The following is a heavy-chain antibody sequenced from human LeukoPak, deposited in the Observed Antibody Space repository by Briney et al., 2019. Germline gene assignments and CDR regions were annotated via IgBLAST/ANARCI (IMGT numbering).Heavy chain of an antibody. CDR1: GGSFSGYY. Sequence: SETLSLTCAAYGGSFSGYYWSWIRQPPGKGLEWIGEINHSGSTNYNPSLKSRVTISVDTSKNQFSLTLSSVTAADTAVYYCARGIARSWYYYYYYMDVWGKGTTVTVSS. V-gene: IGHV4-34*01. D-gene: IGHD1-26*01. J-gene: IGHJ6*03. CDR2: INHSGST. CDR3: ARGIARSWYYYYYYMDV.